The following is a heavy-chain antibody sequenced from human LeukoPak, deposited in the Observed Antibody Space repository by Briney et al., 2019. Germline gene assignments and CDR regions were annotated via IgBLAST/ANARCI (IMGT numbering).Heavy chain of an antibody. CDR3: ASSRVFSGWYGNYFDY. CDR1: GYSFTSYW. J-gene: IGHJ4*02. D-gene: IGHD6-19*01. Sequence: GESLKISCKGSGYSFTSYWIGWVRQMPGKGLEWMGIIYPGDSDTRYSPSFQGQVTISADKSISTAYLQWSSLKASDTAMYYCASSRVFSGWYGNYFDYWGQGTLVTVSS. CDR2: IYPGDSDT. V-gene: IGHV5-51*01.